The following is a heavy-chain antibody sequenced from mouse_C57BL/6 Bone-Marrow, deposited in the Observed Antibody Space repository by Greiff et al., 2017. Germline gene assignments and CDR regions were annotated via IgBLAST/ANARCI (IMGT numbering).Heavy chain of an antibody. CDR3: ARSRWLLIFDY. V-gene: IGHV1-50*01. J-gene: IGHJ2*01. CDR2: IDPSDSYT. Sequence: VKPGASVKLSCKASGYTFTSYWMQWVKQRPGQGLEWIGEIDPSDSYTNYNQKFKGKATLTVDTSSSTAYMQLSSLTSEDSAVYYCARSRWLLIFDYWGQGTTLTVSS. CDR1: GYTFTSYW. D-gene: IGHD2-3*01.